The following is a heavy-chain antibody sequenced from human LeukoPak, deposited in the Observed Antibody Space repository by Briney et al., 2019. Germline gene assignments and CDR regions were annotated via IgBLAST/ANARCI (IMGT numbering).Heavy chain of an antibody. D-gene: IGHD6-19*01. J-gene: IGHJ5*02. CDR1: GFTFSNYA. Sequence: GGSLRLSCAASGFTFSNYAMSWVRQTPGKGLEWVSTIRTSGDNTYYADSVKGRFTISRDNSKNTLYLQMISLRAEDTALYYCAKCVTGWPNWFDPWGQGTLVTVSS. CDR2: IRTSGDNT. CDR3: AKCVTGWPNWFDP. V-gene: IGHV3-23*01.